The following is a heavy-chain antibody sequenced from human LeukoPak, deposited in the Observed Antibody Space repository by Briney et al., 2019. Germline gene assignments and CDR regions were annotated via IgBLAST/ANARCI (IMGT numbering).Heavy chain of an antibody. CDR3: ARGLDLGIYAY. Sequence: SETLSLTCAVYGGSFSGYYWSWIRQPPGKGLEWIGEINHSGSTNYNPPLKSRVTISVDTSKNQFSLKLSSVTAADTAVYYCARGLDLGIYAYWGQGTLVTVSS. J-gene: IGHJ4*02. V-gene: IGHV4-34*01. CDR1: GGSFSGYY. D-gene: IGHD2/OR15-2a*01. CDR2: INHSGST.